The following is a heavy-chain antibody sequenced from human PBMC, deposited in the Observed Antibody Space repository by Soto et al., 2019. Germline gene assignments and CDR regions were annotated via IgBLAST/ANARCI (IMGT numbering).Heavy chain of an antibody. CDR3: ARSLNYDFWSGYYYFDY. CDR1: GGSFSGYY. Sequence: PSETLSLTCAVYGGSFSGYYWSWIRQPPGKGLEWIGEINHSGSTNYNPSLKSRVTISVDTSKNQFSLKLSSVTAADTAVYYCARSLNYDFWSGYYYFDYWGQGTLVTVSS. J-gene: IGHJ4*02. D-gene: IGHD3-3*01. V-gene: IGHV4-34*01. CDR2: INHSGST.